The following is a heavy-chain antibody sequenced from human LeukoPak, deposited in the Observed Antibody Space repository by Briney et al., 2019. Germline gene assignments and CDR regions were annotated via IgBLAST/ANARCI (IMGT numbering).Heavy chain of an antibody. Sequence: PGGSLRLSCAASGFTFSSYSMNWVRQAPGKGLEWVSSISSSSSYIYYADSVKGRFTISRDNAKNSLYLQMNSLRAEDTAVNYCARDLNDSSLEGVAFDIWGQGTMVTVSS. CDR2: ISSSSSYI. V-gene: IGHV3-21*01. CDR1: GFTFSSYS. J-gene: IGHJ3*02. CDR3: ARDLNDSSLEGVAFDI. D-gene: IGHD3-22*01.